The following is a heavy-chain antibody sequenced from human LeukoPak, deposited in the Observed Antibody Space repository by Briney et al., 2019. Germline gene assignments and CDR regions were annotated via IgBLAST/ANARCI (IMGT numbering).Heavy chain of an antibody. J-gene: IGHJ4*02. D-gene: IGHD3-10*01. Sequence: GGSLRLSCAASGFTFSSYAMSWVRQAPGKGLEWVSAISVSGGSTYYPDSVKGRFTISRDNSKNTLYLQMNSLRAEDTAVYYCAKDRSSGGYVDYWGQGTLVTVSS. CDR2: ISVSGGST. CDR3: AKDRSSGGYVDY. V-gene: IGHV3-23*01. CDR1: GFTFSSYA.